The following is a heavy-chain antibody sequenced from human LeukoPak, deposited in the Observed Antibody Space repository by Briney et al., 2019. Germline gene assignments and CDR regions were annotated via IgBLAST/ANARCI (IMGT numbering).Heavy chain of an antibody. V-gene: IGHV1-2*02. Sequence: ASVKVSCKTSGYTFTNYYVHWVRQAPGQGLEWMGWINPNSGGTNYAQKFQGRVTMTRDTSISTAYMELSRLRSDDTAVYYCARALSGYDLGGTDFDYWGQGTLVTVSS. CDR3: ARALSGYDLGGTDFDY. J-gene: IGHJ4*02. D-gene: IGHD5-12*01. CDR2: INPNSGGT. CDR1: GYTFTNYY.